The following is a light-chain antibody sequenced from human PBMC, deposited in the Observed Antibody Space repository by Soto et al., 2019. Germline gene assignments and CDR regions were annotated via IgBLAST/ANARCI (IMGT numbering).Light chain of an antibody. V-gene: IGKV2-30*01. CDR2: KVS. J-gene: IGKJ2*01. CDR1: QSPLYSDGNTY. CDR3: MQGTHWPYT. Sequence: DVVMTQSPLSLPVTLGQPASISCRSSQSPLYSDGNTYLSWFHQRPGQSPRRLIYKVSNRDSGVPDRFSGSGSGTDFTLQINRVEAEDVGVDYCMQGTHWPYTFGQGTKLEIK.